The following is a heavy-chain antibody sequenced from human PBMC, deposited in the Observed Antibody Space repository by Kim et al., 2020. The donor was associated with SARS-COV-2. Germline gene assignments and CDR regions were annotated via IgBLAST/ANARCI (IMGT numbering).Heavy chain of an antibody. V-gene: IGHV3-33*05. D-gene: IGHD2-21*01. CDR3: ARGRDGYRPLSAFDI. CDR1: GFTFSSYG. Sequence: GGSLRLSCAASGFTFSSYGMHWVRQAPGKGLEWVAVISYDGSNKYYADSVKGRFTISRDNSKNTLYLQMNSLRAEDTAVYYCARGRDGYRPLSAFDIWG. J-gene: IGHJ3*02. CDR2: ISYDGSNK.